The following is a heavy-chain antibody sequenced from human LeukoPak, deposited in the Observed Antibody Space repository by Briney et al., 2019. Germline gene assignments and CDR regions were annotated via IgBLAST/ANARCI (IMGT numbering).Heavy chain of an antibody. D-gene: IGHD5-18*01. CDR2: IYYSGST. J-gene: IGHJ4*02. CDR3: ARELAYGYMYFDY. CDR1: GGSISSYY. V-gene: IGHV4-59*01. Sequence: KPSETLSLACTVSGGSISSYYWSWIRQPPRKGLEWLRYIYYSGSTNYNPSLKSRVTISVDTSKNQFSLKLSSVTAADTAVYYCARELAYGYMYFDYWGQGTLVTVSS.